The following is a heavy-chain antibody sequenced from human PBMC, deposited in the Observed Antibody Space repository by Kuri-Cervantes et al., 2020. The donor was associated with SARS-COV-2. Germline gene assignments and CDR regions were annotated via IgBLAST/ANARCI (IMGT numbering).Heavy chain of an antibody. CDR3: ARVGSGLDWYFDL. CDR1: GFPFNDYY. V-gene: IGHV3-11*04. J-gene: IGHJ2*01. D-gene: IGHD1-26*01. CDR2: IRPSGGSK. Sequence: LSLTCAASGFPFNDYYFTWIRQAPGKGLEWVSSIRPSGGSKFYADSVKGRFTISRDNSKNTLYLQMNSLRAEDTAVYYCARVGSGLDWYFDLWGRGTLVTVSS.